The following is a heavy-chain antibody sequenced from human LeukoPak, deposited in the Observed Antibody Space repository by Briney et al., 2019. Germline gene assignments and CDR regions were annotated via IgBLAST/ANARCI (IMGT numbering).Heavy chain of an antibody. CDR3: ARGSYYYDSSGYYYDWFDP. CDR2: MNPNSGNT. D-gene: IGHD3-22*01. V-gene: IGHV1-8*01. Sequence: ASVKVSCKASGYTFTSYDINWVRQATGQGLEWMGWMNPNSGNTGYAQKFQGRVTMTRNTSISTAYMELSSLRSEDTAVYYCARGSYYYDSSGYYYDWFDPWGQGTLVTVSS. J-gene: IGHJ5*02. CDR1: GYTFTSYD.